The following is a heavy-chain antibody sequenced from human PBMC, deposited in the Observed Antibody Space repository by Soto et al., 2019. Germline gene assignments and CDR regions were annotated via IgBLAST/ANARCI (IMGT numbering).Heavy chain of an antibody. Sequence: AGPTLVNPTQTLTLTCTFSGVSLSTSGMCVSWIPQPPGKALELLALIDWDDDKYYSTSLKTRLAISKDTSKNQVVLTMTNMDPVDTATYYCARILTQVDAFDIWGQGTMVTVS. CDR1: GVSLSTSGMC. CDR2: IDWDDDK. V-gene: IGHV2-70*01. CDR3: ARILTQVDAFDI. J-gene: IGHJ3*02.